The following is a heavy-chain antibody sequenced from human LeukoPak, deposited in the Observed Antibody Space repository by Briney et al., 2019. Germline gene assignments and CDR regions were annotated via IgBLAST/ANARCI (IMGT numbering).Heavy chain of an antibody. CDR1: GFTFSSYG. Sequence: PGRSLRLSCAASGFTFSSYGMHWVRQAPGKGLEWVAVIWYDGSNKYYADSVKCRFTISRDNSKNTLYLQMNSLRAEDTAVYYCARDHSSGWYSDYFDYWGQGTLVTVSS. D-gene: IGHD6-19*01. CDR2: IWYDGSNK. CDR3: ARDHSSGWYSDYFDY. J-gene: IGHJ4*02. V-gene: IGHV3-33*01.